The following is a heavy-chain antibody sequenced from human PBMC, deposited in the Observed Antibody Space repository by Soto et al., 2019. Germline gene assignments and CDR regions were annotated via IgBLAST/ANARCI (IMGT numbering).Heavy chain of an antibody. D-gene: IGHD5-12*01. CDR3: AREIEYSGYDPSNHYSYGMDV. CDR1: GDSVSSNSAA. V-gene: IGHV6-1*01. Sequence: SQTLSLTCAISGDSVSSNSAAWNWIRQSPSRGLEWLGRTYYRSKWYNDYAVSVKSRITINPDTSKNQFSLQLNSVTPEDTAVYYCAREIEYSGYDPSNHYSYGMDVWGQGTTVTVSS. J-gene: IGHJ6*02. CDR2: TYYRSKWYN.